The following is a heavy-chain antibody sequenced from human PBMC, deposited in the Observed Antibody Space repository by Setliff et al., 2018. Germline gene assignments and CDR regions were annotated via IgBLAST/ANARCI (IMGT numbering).Heavy chain of an antibody. CDR2: INTNTGNP. CDR1: GYTLSTYA. Sequence: ASVKVSCKGSGYTLSTYAIIWMRQAPGQGLEWMGWINTNTGNPSYAQGFTGRFVFSLDTSVSTAYLQISSLKAEDTAIYYXARGSRFGTIVYRGDYYLDVWGKGTTVTVSS. V-gene: IGHV7-4-1*02. D-gene: IGHD3-10*01. J-gene: IGHJ6*03. CDR3: ARGSRFGTIVYRGDYYLDV.